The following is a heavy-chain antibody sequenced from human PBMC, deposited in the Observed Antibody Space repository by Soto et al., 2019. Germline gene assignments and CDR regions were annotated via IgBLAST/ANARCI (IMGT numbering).Heavy chain of an antibody. Sequence: ASVKVSCKASGGTFSSYAISWVRQAPGQGLEWMGGIIPIFGTANYAQKFQGRVTITADESTSTAYMELSSLRSEDTAVYYCARDVVVPAELSPLNYYYYYGIDVWGQGTTVTVSS. CDR1: GGTFSSYA. D-gene: IGHD2-2*01. J-gene: IGHJ6*02. CDR2: IIPIFGTA. CDR3: ARDVVVPAELSPLNYYYYYGIDV. V-gene: IGHV1-69*13.